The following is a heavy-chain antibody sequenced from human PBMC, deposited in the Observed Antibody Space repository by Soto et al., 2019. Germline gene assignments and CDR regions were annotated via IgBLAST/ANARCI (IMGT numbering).Heavy chain of an antibody. CDR3: AKGHQPSTSPSATDLDYDFWSDDYGMDV. D-gene: IGHD3-3*01. CDR2: ISYDGSNK. J-gene: IGHJ6*02. V-gene: IGHV3-30*18. Sequence: QVQLVESGGGVVQPGRSLRLSCAASGFTFSSYGMHWVRQAPGKGLEWVAVISYDGSNKYYADSVKGRFTISRDNSKNTLYLQMNSLRAEDTAVYCCAKGHQPSTSPSATDLDYDFWSDDYGMDVWGQGTTVTVSS. CDR1: GFTFSSYG.